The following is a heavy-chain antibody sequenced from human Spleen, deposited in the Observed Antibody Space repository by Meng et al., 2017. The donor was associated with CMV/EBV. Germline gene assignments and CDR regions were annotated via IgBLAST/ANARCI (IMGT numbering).Heavy chain of an antibody. D-gene: IGHD1-26*01. Sequence: SVKVSCKASGFTFSNFAVQWVRQARGQRLEWRGWIVVGSGGTNYAQKFQERVIITRDKSTNTAHMELSSLRSEDTAIYYCATMEWEAHGVGVLDLWGQGTLVTVSS. J-gene: IGHJ5*02. CDR3: ATMEWEAHGVGVLDL. CDR2: IVVGSGGT. V-gene: IGHV1-58*01. CDR1: GFTFSNFA.